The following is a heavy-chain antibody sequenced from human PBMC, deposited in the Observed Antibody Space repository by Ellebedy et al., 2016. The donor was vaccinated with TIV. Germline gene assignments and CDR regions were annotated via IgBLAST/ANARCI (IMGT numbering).Heavy chain of an antibody. D-gene: IGHD2-15*01. V-gene: IGHV4-39*01. CDR3: AGGERYSPEY. CDR1: GASVRSSLYQ. J-gene: IGHJ4*02. CDR2: LLYTGST. Sequence: SETLSLTXSVSGASVRSSLYQWCWIRQPPGQGLEWVGTLLYTGSTYTNAALGGRVTMSLDRSKNQISLRLDSVIAADTAVHYCAGGERYSPEYWGQGSLVTVSS.